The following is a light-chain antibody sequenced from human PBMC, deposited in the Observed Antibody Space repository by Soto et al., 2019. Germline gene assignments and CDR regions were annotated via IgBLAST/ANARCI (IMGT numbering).Light chain of an antibody. CDR3: QQYYGAPYT. CDR2: WAS. Sequence: DIVMTQSPDFLAVSLGERATINCKSSQSVLYSSNNKNYLAWYQQKPGQPPKLLIYWASTRESGVPDRFTGSGSGTEFTLTISSLQAEDVAVYYCQQYYGAPYTFGQWTKLEIK. J-gene: IGKJ2*01. CDR1: QSVLYSSNNKNY. V-gene: IGKV4-1*01.